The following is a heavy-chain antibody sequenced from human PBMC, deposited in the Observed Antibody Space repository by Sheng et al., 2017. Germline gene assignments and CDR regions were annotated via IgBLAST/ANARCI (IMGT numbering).Heavy chain of an antibody. CDR3: AKDAEGWAATDYYFDY. CDR2: ISGSGGST. D-gene: IGHD6-13*01. Sequence: EVQLLESGGGLVQPGGSLRLSCAASGFTFSSYAMSWVRQAPGKGLEWVSVISGSGGSTYYADSVKGLFTISRDNSKNTLYLQMKSLRAEDTAVYYCAKDAEGWAATDYYFDYWGQGTLVTVSS. CDR1: GFTFSSYA. V-gene: IGHV3-23*01. J-gene: IGHJ4*02.